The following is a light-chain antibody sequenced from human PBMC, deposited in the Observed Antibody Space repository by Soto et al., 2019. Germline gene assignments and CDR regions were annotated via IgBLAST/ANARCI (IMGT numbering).Light chain of an antibody. CDR2: DVS. J-gene: IGKJ2*02. CDR1: RSVGSY. V-gene: IGKV3-11*01. CDR3: QQRSECALCT. Sequence: EVMFTQSPGTPSLSPGDRATLSCSASRSVGSYVASYHPKPGQATIVIIYDVSKRATCIPASCMGSEAGTIFTRTVDGLEPDDFASYFCQQRSECALCTGGKGTKVDIK.